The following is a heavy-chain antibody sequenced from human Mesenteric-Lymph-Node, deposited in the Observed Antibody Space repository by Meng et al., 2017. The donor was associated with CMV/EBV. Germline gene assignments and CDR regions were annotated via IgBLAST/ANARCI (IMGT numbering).Heavy chain of an antibody. Sequence: GASISSGDYFWTCIRQPPGKGLEWIGYIYYSGTTHYDPSLKSRVTISLDPSKNQFSLRLTSVTAADTAVYYCVREVPYSTTWYNFDFWGQGTLVTVSS. V-gene: IGHV4-30-4*08. J-gene: IGHJ4*02. CDR2: IYYSGTT. CDR1: GASISSGDYF. D-gene: IGHD6-13*01. CDR3: VREVPYSTTWYNFDF.